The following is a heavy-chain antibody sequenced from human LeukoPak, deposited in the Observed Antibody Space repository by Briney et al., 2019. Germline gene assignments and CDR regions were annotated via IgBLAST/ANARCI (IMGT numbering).Heavy chain of an antibody. D-gene: IGHD3-10*01. CDR1: GFTFTKTW. Sequence: GGSLRLSCAASGFTFTKTWMTWVRQAPGKGLEWVGRVKSVSDGASTNYAAPVKGRFSISRDDSKNTLYLQMNSLRAEDTAVYYCARDPQPLLLLWFGVPTSWYFDLWGRGTLVTVSS. V-gene: IGHV3-15*01. CDR3: ARDPQPLLLLWFGVPTSWYFDL. CDR2: VKSVSDGAST. J-gene: IGHJ2*01.